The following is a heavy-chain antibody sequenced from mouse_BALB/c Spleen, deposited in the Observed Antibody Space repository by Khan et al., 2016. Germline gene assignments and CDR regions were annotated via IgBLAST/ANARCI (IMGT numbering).Heavy chain of an antibody. V-gene: IGHV3-6*02. CDR1: GYSITSGYY. J-gene: IGHJ3*01. Sequence: EVQLQESGPGLVKPSQSLSLTCSVTGYSITSGYYWNWIRQFPGNKLEWMGYISYDGINNYNPSLKNRISITRDTSKNQFFLQLNSVTTEDTATYYCTISIYYNYAWFAYWGQGTLVTVSA. D-gene: IGHD2-4*01. CDR3: TISIYYNYAWFAY. CDR2: ISYDGIN.